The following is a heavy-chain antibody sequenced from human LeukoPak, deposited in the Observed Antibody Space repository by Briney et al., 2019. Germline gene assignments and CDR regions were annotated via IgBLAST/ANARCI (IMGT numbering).Heavy chain of an antibody. Sequence: GDSLKISCKGSGYSFTSYWIGWVRQMPGKGLEWMGIIYPGDSDTTYSPSFQGQVTISADKSISTAYLQWSSLKASDTAMYYCARHMGYCTNGVCYTFDYWGQGTLVTVSS. D-gene: IGHD2-8*01. J-gene: IGHJ4*02. CDR2: IYPGDSDT. V-gene: IGHV5-51*01. CDR1: GYSFTSYW. CDR3: ARHMGYCTNGVCYTFDY.